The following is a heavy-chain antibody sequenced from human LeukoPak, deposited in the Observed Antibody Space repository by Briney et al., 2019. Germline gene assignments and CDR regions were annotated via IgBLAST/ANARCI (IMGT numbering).Heavy chain of an antibody. CDR2: ISYDGSNK. J-gene: IGHJ4*02. V-gene: IGHV3-30*04. D-gene: IGHD6-13*01. CDR3: ARANSSSWHYFDY. Sequence: GGSLRLSCAASGFTFSSYAMHWVRQAPGKGLEWVAVISYDGSNKYYADSVKGRFTISRDNSKNTVYLQMNSLRDEDTAVFYCARANSSSWHYFDYWGQGALVTVSS. CDR1: GFTFSSYA.